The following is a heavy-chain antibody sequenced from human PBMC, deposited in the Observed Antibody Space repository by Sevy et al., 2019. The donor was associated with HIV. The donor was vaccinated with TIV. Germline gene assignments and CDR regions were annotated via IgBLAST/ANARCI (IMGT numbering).Heavy chain of an antibody. CDR2: ISYDGSNK. CDR3: ARTKDSPFYYYYYGMDV. Sequence: GGSLRLSCAASGFTISSYAMHWVRQAPGKGLEWVAVISYDGSNKYYADSVKGRFTISRDNSKNTLYLQMNSLRAEDTAVYYCARTKDSPFYYYYYGMDVWGQGTTVTVSS. J-gene: IGHJ6*02. CDR1: GFTISSYA. V-gene: IGHV3-30-3*01.